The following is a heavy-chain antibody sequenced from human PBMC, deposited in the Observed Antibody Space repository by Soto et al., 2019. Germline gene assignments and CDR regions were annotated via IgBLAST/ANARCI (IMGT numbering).Heavy chain of an antibody. D-gene: IGHD1-1*01. CDR3: ARVGKFLERRAFDI. Sequence: GGSLRLSCAASGFTFSSYSMNWVRQAPGKGLELVSYISSSSSTIYYADSVKGRFTISRDNAKNSLYLQMNSLRDEDTAVYYCARVGKFLERRAFDIWGQGTMVTVS. J-gene: IGHJ3*02. CDR2: ISSSSSTI. CDR1: GFTFSSYS. V-gene: IGHV3-48*02.